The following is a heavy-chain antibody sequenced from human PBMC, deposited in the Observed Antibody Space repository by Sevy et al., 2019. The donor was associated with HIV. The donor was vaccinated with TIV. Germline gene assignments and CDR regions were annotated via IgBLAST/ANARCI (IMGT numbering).Heavy chain of an antibody. Sequence: SETLSLTCTVSGGPISSYYWSWIRQPPGKKLEWIGYIHYSGSTKYNPSLNSRVTMSVDTSKNQFSLKLTFVTAADTAVEYCAGAPPVRRGDDSLNWFDPWGQGTLVTVSS. J-gene: IGHJ5*02. CDR2: IHYSGST. CDR1: GGPISSYY. V-gene: IGHV4-59*01. D-gene: IGHD5-12*01. CDR3: AGAPPVRRGDDSLNWFDP.